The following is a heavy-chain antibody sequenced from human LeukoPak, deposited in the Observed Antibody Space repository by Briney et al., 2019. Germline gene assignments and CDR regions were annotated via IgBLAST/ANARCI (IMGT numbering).Heavy chain of an antibody. CDR1: GGSISSGGYS. J-gene: IGHJ4*02. D-gene: IGHD3-10*01. CDR2: IYYSGST. Sequence: PSETLSLTCAVSGGSISSGGYSWSWIRQPPGKGLEWIGYIYYSGSTNYNPSLKSRVTISVDTSKNQFSLKLSSVTAADTAVYYCAREAGSYYIDYWGQGTLVTVSS. CDR3: AREAGSYYIDY. V-gene: IGHV4-61*08.